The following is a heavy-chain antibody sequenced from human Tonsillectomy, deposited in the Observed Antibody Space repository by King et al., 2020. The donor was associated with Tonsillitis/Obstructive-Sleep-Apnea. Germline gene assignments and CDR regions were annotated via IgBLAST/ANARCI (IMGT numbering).Heavy chain of an antibody. Sequence: VQLVESGGGLVQPGGSLRLSCAASGFTFSTYWMYWVRQAPGKGLLWVSRIKSDGSSTSYADSVKGRFTISRDDARNMLYLQMNSLRAEDTAVYYCARGGQKGSTDYWGQGTLVTVSS. CDR2: IKSDGSST. D-gene: IGHD2-15*01. CDR3: ARGGQKGSTDY. CDR1: GFTFSTYW. V-gene: IGHV3-74*01. J-gene: IGHJ4*02.